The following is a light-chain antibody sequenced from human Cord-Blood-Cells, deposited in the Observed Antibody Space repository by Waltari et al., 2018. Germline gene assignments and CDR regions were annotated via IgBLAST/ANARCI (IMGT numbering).Light chain of an antibody. V-gene: IGLV2-23*02. Sequence: QSALTQPAPVSGSPGQSITIPRTGTSRHGWGFNLVPWYQQHPGKAPKLMIYEVSKRPSGVSNRFSGSKSGNTASLTISGLQAEDEADYYCCSYAGSSTLVFGGGTKLTVL. J-gene: IGLJ3*02. CDR2: EVS. CDR3: CSYAGSSTLV. CDR1: SRHGWGFNL.